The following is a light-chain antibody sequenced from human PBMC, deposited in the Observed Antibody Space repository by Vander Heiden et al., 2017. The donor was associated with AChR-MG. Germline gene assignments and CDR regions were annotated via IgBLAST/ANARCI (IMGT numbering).Light chain of an antibody. CDR3: LQSVQLPHT. J-gene: IGKJ1*01. CDR1: QSLLHGDGKTY. V-gene: IGKV2D-29*01. Sequence: DIVMTQSPLSLSVTPGQPASISCRSSQSLLHGDGKTYVFWYLQKPGQPPQLLIYDLSYRFAGVPERFSGSGSGTDFTLKISRVEPEDVGVYYCLQSVQLPHTFGQGTKVEVK. CDR2: DLS.